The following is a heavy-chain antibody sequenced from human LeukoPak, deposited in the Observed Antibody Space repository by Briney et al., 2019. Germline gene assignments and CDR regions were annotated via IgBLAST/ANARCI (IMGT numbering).Heavy chain of an antibody. Sequence: GGSLRLSCAPSGFTFSSYAMSWVRQAPGMGLEWLSAVSGSGCNTYYADSVKGRFTISRDNSQNTLSLQMNSLRAEDTAVYFCAKAGYRGSSVNYFDYWGQGTLVTVSS. CDR1: GFTFSSYA. D-gene: IGHD6-6*01. J-gene: IGHJ4*02. CDR2: VSGSGCNT. V-gene: IGHV3-23*01. CDR3: AKAGYRGSSVNYFDY.